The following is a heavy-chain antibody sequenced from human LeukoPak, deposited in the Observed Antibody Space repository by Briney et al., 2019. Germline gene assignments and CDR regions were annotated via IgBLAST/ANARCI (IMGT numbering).Heavy chain of an antibody. J-gene: IGHJ6*03. V-gene: IGHV4-34*01. Sequence: PSETLSLTCAVYGGSFSNSYWSWIRQPPGKGLEWIGEINHSGSTNYNPSLKSRVTISVDTSKNQFSLKLTSVLAADTADYFCARQSDYDVDTSRYMDVWGKGTTVTVSS. CDR1: GGSFSNSY. CDR2: INHSGST. CDR3: ARQSDYDVDTSRYMDV. D-gene: IGHD3-22*01.